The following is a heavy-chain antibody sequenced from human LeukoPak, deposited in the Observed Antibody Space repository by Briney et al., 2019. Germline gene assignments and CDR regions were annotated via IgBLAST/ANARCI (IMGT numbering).Heavy chain of an antibody. D-gene: IGHD1-26*01. J-gene: IGHJ4*02. V-gene: IGHV1-69*13. CDR2: IIPIFGTA. Sequence: SVKVSCKASGGTFSSYAISWVRQAPGQGLEWMGGIIPIFGTADYAQKFQGRVTITADESTSTAYMELSSLRSEDTAVYYCARAEGIGVGATAWGFDYWGQGTLVTVSS. CDR1: GGTFSSYA. CDR3: ARAEGIGVGATAWGFDY.